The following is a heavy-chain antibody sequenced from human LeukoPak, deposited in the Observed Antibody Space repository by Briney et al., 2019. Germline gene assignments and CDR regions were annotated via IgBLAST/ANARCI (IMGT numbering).Heavy chain of an antibody. Sequence: MSGESLKISCKGSGYSFTSYWIGWVRRMPGKGLEWMGIIYPGDSDTRYSPSFQGQVTISADKSISTAYLQWSSLKASDTAMYYCARSQARGSGSSWYNWFDPWGQGTLVTVSS. CDR3: ARSQARGSGSSWYNWFDP. CDR2: IYPGDSDT. D-gene: IGHD6-13*01. V-gene: IGHV5-51*01. CDR1: GYSFTSYW. J-gene: IGHJ5*02.